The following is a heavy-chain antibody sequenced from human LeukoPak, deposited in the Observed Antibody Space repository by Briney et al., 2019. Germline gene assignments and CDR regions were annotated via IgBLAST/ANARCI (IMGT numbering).Heavy chain of an antibody. D-gene: IGHD2-2*01. CDR3: AKAGGGYQLLNNWFDP. CDR2: IIAIFRTA. Sequence: PGASVKVSCKASGGTFNSKSIIWVRQAPGQGLEWMGGIIAIFRTAKYAQKFQGRITITADEFMSTVYMELSSLRSEDTAVYYCAKAGGGYQLLNNWFDPWGQGTLVTVSS. V-gene: IGHV1-69*13. CDR1: GGTFNSKS. J-gene: IGHJ5*02.